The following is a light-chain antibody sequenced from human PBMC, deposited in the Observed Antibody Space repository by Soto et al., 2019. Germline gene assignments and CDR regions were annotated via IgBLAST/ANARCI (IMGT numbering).Light chain of an antibody. Sequence: DIQMTQSPSTLSASVGDRVTITCRASQNINTWLAWYQQKPGKAPNLLIYKASTLESGVPSRFNGSGSGTEFTLTISSLQPADFATYYWQQYNSYWTFGPGTKVDIK. V-gene: IGKV1-5*03. J-gene: IGKJ1*01. CDR3: QQYNSYWT. CDR2: KAS. CDR1: QNINTW.